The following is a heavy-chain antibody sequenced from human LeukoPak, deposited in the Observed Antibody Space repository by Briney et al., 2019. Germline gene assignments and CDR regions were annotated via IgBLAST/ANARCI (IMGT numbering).Heavy chain of an antibody. J-gene: IGHJ5*02. CDR1: GFTFSSYA. D-gene: IGHD3-22*01. CDR3: ARDNQIITVNWFDP. V-gene: IGHV3-30-3*01. Sequence: GGSLRLSCAASGFTFSSYAMHWVRQAPGKGLEWVAVISYDGSNKYYADSVKGRFTISRDNSKNTLFLQMNSLRAEDTAVCYCARDNQIITVNWFDPWGQGTLVTVSS. CDR2: ISYDGSNK.